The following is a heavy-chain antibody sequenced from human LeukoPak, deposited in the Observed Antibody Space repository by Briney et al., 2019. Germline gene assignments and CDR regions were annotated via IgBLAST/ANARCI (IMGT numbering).Heavy chain of an antibody. CDR2: IDPSDSYT. CDR3: ARYYGDYGSNWFDP. V-gene: IGHV5-10-1*01. J-gene: IGHJ5*02. D-gene: IGHD4-17*01. CDR1: GYSFTSYW. Sequence: GASLKISFKGSGYSFTSYWISWVRQMPGKGLEWMGRIDPSDSYTNYSPSFQGHVTISADKSISTACLQWSSLKASDTAMYYCARYYGDYGSNWFDPWGQGTLVTVSS.